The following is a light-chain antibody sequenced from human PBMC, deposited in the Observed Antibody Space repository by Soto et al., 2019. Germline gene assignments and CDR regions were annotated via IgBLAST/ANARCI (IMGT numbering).Light chain of an antibody. Sequence: EVVLRQSPGTLSLSPGERATLSCRASQSVGSRLAWYQQKPGQAPRLLISGASSRAAGIPDRFSGSGSGTDFTLTISRLEPEDLALYYCQQYVTSAITFGQGTRLEIK. CDR2: GAS. CDR3: QQYVTSAIT. CDR1: QSVGSR. V-gene: IGKV3-20*01. J-gene: IGKJ5*01.